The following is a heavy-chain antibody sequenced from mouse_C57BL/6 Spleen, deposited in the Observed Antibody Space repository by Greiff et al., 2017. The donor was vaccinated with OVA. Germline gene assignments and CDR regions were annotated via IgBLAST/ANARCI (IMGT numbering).Heavy chain of an antibody. CDR2: IDPENGDT. J-gene: IGHJ2*01. CDR1: GFNIKDDY. D-gene: IGHD1-1*01. V-gene: IGHV14-4*01. CDR3: TTHYYGSSYRGDY. Sequence: VQLQQSGAELVRPGASVKLSCTASGFNIKDDYMHWVKQRPEQGLEWIGWIDPENGDTEYASKFQGKATITADTSSNTAYLQLSSLTSEDTAVYYCTTHYYGSSYRGDYWGQGTTLTVSS.